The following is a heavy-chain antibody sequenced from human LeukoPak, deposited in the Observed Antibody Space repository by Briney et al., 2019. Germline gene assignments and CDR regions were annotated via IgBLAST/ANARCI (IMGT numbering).Heavy chain of an antibody. CDR3: ATFAGES. J-gene: IGHJ5*02. D-gene: IGHD1-26*01. CDR2: IYYSGSA. Sequence: PSETLSLTCTVSGGSIISGAYSWGWIRQPPGKGLEYIGNIYYSGSAYYNPSLKSRVTLSVDTSNNQFSLRLTSVTAADTAVYYCATFAGESWGQGTLVTVSS. V-gene: IGHV4-39*01. CDR1: GGSIISGAYS.